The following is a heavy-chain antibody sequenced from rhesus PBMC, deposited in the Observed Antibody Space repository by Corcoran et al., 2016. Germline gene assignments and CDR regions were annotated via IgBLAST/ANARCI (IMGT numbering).Heavy chain of an antibody. Sequence: EVQLVESGGGLVQPGGSLRLSCAASGFTFSDYYMSWVRQAPGKGLEWVSSFISASSYIYYADSVKGRFTISRDNAKNSLSLQMNSLKTEDTAVYCCTRGGYSWYFDLWGPGTPITISS. CDR3: TRGGYSWYFDL. D-gene: IGHD5-42*01. CDR2: FISASSYI. J-gene: IGHJ2*01. V-gene: IGHV3S16*01. CDR1: GFTFSDYY.